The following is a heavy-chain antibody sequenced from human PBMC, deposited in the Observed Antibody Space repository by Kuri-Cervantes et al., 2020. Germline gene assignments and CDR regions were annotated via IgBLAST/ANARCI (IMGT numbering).Heavy chain of an antibody. Sequence: GGSLRLSCAASGFTFSSYSMNWVRQAPGKGLEWVSSISSSSSYIYYADSVKGRFTISRDNAKNSLYLQMNSLRAEDTAVYYCAKALSRIAVAGRYGYYYYMDVWGKGTTVTVSS. CDR3: AKALSRIAVAGRYGYYYYMDV. J-gene: IGHJ6*03. CDR2: ISSSSSYI. V-gene: IGHV3-21*04. D-gene: IGHD6-19*01. CDR1: GFTFSSYS.